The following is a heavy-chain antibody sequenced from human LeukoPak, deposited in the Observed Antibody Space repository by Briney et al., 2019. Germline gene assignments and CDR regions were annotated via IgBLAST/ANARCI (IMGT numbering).Heavy chain of an antibody. Sequence: GGSLRLSCAASGFTFGSYWMTWVRQPPGKGLEWVAYMKEDGSEIYYVDSVKGRFTISRDNAKNSLYLQMNSLRAEDTAVYYCARGWASMDVWGQGTPVTVSS. V-gene: IGHV3-7*05. CDR1: GFTFGSYW. D-gene: IGHD1-26*01. CDR2: MKEDGSEI. J-gene: IGHJ6*02. CDR3: ARGWASMDV.